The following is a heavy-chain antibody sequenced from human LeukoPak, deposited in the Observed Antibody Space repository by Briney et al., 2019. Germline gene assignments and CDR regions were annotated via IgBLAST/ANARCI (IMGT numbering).Heavy chain of an antibody. Sequence: SETLSLTCTVSGGSISSYYWTWIRQPPGKGLEWIGYRYYSGSTTYNPSLKSRVTISVDTSKSQFSLKLISVTAADTAIYYCARVRGDFETDWGQGTLVTVSS. CDR3: ARVRGDFETD. CDR2: RYYSGST. D-gene: IGHD3-16*01. J-gene: IGHJ1*01. CDR1: GGSISSYY. V-gene: IGHV4-59*01.